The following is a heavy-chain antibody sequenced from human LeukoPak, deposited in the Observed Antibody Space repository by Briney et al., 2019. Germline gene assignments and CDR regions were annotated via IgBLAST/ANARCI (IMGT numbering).Heavy chain of an antibody. CDR2: NNHSGST. V-gene: IGHV4-34*01. D-gene: IGHD1-26*01. J-gene: IGHJ4*02. Sequence: PSETLSLTCAVYGGSFSGYYWSWIRQPPGKGLEWIGENNHSGSTNYNPSLKSRVTISVDTSKNQFSLKLSSVTAADTAVYYCAREAGRGSWRAIIDYWGQGTLVTVSS. CDR1: GGSFSGYY. CDR3: AREAGRGSWRAIIDY.